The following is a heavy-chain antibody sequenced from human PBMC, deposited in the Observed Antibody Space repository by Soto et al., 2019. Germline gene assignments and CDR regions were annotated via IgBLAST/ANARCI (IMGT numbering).Heavy chain of an antibody. Sequence: GASVKVSCKASGGTFSSYAISWVLQAPGQGLEWMGGIIPIFGTANYAQKFQGRVTITADESTSTAYMELSSLRSEDTAVYYCARATQVRGPILSREFDWFDPWGQGTLVTVSS. V-gene: IGHV1-69*13. CDR2: IIPIFGTA. J-gene: IGHJ5*02. CDR1: GGTFSSYA. CDR3: ARATQVRGPILSREFDWFDP. D-gene: IGHD3-10*01.